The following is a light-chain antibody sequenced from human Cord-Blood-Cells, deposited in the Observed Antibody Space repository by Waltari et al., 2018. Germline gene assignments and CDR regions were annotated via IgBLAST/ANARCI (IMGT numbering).Light chain of an antibody. CDR1: QSISSY. CDR3: QQSYSTPYT. Sequence: DIQMTQSPSSLSAPVGDRVTITCRASQSISSYLNWYQQKPGKAPKLLIYAASSLQSGVPSRFSGSGSGTDFTHTISSLQPEDFATYYCQQSYSTPYTFGQGTKLEIK. CDR2: AAS. V-gene: IGKV1-39*01. J-gene: IGKJ2*01.